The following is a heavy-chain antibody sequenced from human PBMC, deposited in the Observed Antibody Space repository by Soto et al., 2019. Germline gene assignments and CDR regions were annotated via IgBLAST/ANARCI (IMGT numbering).Heavy chain of an antibody. D-gene: IGHD5-18*01. V-gene: IGHV3-23*01. Sequence: EVQLLESGGGLVQPGGSLRLSCAASGFTFSSYAMSWVRQAPGKGLEWVSGISGSGGITYYADSVKGRFTISRDNSKNTLYLQMNSLRAEDTAIYYCATAGYSYGYIDYWGQGTLVTVSS. CDR1: GFTFSSYA. CDR2: ISGSGGIT. CDR3: ATAGYSYGYIDY. J-gene: IGHJ4*02.